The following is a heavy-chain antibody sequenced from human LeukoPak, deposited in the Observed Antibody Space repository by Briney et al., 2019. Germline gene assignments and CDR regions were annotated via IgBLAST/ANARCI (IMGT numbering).Heavy chain of an antibody. D-gene: IGHD3-22*01. CDR2: SVVGSGNT. CDR3: AASPDYYDSSGYSYYFDY. CDR1: GFTFTSPA. J-gene: IGHJ4*02. Sequence: SVKVSCKASGFTFTSPAVQWVRQARGHRIEWIGWSVVGSGNTNYAQKFQERVTITRDMSTSTAYMELSSLRSEDTAVYYCAASPDYYDSSGYSYYFDYWGQGTLVTVSS. V-gene: IGHV1-58*01.